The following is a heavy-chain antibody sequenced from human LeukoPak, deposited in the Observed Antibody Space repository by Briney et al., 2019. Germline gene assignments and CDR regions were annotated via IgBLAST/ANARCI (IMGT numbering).Heavy chain of an antibody. D-gene: IGHD3-10*01. J-gene: IGHJ3*02. CDR3: AKELAMVRGVIITMGAFDI. V-gene: IGHV3-30*02. Sequence: PGGSLRLSCAASGFTFSSYGMHWVRQAPGKGLEWVAFIRYDGSNKYYADSVKGRFIISRDNSKNTLYLQMNSLRAEDTAVYYCAKELAMVRGVIITMGAFDIWGQGTMVTVSS. CDR2: IRYDGSNK. CDR1: GFTFSSYG.